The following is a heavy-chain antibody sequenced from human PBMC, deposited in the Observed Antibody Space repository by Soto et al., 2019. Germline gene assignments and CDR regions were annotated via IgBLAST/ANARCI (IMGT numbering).Heavy chain of an antibody. CDR1: GGTFSSYA. Sequence: GASVKVSCKASGGTFSSYAISWVRQAPGQGLEWMGGIIPIFGTANYAQKFQGRVTITADESTSTAYMELSSLRSEDTAVYYCARGGSSIFGVVPHYYYYGMDVWGQGTTVTGS. D-gene: IGHD3-3*01. CDR3: ARGGSSIFGVVPHYYYYGMDV. V-gene: IGHV1-69*13. J-gene: IGHJ6*02. CDR2: IIPIFGTA.